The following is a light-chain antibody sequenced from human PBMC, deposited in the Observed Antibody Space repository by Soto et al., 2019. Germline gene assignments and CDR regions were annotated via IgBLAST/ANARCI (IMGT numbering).Light chain of an antibody. Sequence: IQVTQSPSTLSASLGDRVTITCRASQSLDSWVAWYQQKPGKAPKLLIFDAYKLESGVPSRFSGSGSGTEFTLTISSLQTEDVAVYYCQQYFFSPATFGGGTKVEIK. J-gene: IGKJ4*01. V-gene: IGKV1-5*01. CDR1: QSLDSW. CDR3: QQYFFSPAT. CDR2: DAY.